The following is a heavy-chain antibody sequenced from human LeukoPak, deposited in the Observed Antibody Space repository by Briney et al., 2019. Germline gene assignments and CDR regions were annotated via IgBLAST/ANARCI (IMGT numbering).Heavy chain of an antibody. V-gene: IGHV3-48*02. CDR1: GFTFSSYS. Sequence: GGSLRLSCAASGFTFSSYSMNWVRQAPGKGLEWVSYISSSSTIYYADSVKGRFTISRDNAKNSLYLQMNSLRDEDTAVYYCARDLSYYDFWSGYQGMDVWGQGTTVTVSS. D-gene: IGHD3-3*01. CDR2: ISSSSTI. J-gene: IGHJ6*02. CDR3: ARDLSYYDFWSGYQGMDV.